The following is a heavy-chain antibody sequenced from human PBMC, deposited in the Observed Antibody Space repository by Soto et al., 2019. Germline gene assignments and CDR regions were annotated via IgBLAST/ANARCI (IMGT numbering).Heavy chain of an antibody. CDR2: INAASGDT. D-gene: IGHD6-13*01. Sequence: GASVKVSCKASGYTFTSYGIHWVRQAPGQRLEWMGWINAASGDTKYSPKFQGRVTITRDTSASTAYMELSSLRSEDTAVYYCVRRHVSATGIDWFDPWGQGTLLTVSS. CDR3: VRRHVSATGIDWFDP. CDR1: GYTFTSYG. V-gene: IGHV1-3*01. J-gene: IGHJ5*02.